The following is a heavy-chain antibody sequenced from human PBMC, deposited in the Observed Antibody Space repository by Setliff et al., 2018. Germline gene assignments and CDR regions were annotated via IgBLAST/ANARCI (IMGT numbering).Heavy chain of an antibody. J-gene: IGHJ6*03. V-gene: IGHV1-69*05. CDR2: TIPMFGTT. Sequence: SVKVSCKASGATFSSYGISWVRQAPGQGLEWMGGTIPMFGTTEYAQKFQGRLTIITDESTNTAFMQLSSLRSDDTAVYYCVREGVDSRSSTDYRYHMDVWGKGATVTVSS. CDR3: VREGVDSRSSTDYRYHMDV. CDR1: GATFSSYG. D-gene: IGHD3-22*01.